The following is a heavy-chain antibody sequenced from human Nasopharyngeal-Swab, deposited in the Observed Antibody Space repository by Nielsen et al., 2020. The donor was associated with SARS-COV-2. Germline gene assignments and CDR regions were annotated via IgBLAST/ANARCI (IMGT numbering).Heavy chain of an antibody. Sequence: ASVKVSCKASGYTFTSYGISWVRQAPGQGLEWMGWISAYNGNTNYAQKLQGRVTMTTDTSTSTAYMELRSLRSEDTAVYYCAREFKTYYYGSGSSHFDYWGQGTLVTVSS. D-gene: IGHD3-10*01. CDR3: AREFKTYYYGSGSSHFDY. CDR1: GYTFTSYG. V-gene: IGHV1-18*01. J-gene: IGHJ4*02. CDR2: ISAYNGNT.